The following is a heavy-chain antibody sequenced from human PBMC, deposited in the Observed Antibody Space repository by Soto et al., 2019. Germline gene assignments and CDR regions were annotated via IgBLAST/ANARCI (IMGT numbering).Heavy chain of an antibody. J-gene: IGHJ5*02. CDR2: INPNSGGT. CDR1: GYTFTAYY. CDR3: ARVAGRGYNELDP. D-gene: IGHD5-12*01. V-gene: IGHV1-2*02. Sequence: QVQLVQSGAEVKKPGASVKVSCKASGYTFTAYYMHWVRQAPGQGLERMGWINPNSGGTYPAQNFQGRVTKTRDTPPTTAYMELASLRSADTAVYYGARVAGRGYNELDPWGHGTLVIVSS.